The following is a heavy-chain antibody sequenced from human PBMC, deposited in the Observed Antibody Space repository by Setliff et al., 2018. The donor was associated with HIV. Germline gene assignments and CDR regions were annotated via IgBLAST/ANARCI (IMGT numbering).Heavy chain of an antibody. V-gene: IGHV3-74*01. Sequence: LRLSCAASGFSFSSYWMYWVRQAPGKGLVWVSRINTDGSSTSYADSVNGRFTISRDNSNNTLYLQMHGLSADDTAVYYCARDRPRRIVVATNLPNAFDVWGHGTLVTVSS. CDR1: GFSFSSYW. J-gene: IGHJ3*01. CDR3: ARDRPRRIVVATNLPNAFDV. CDR2: INTDGSST. D-gene: IGHD2-15*01.